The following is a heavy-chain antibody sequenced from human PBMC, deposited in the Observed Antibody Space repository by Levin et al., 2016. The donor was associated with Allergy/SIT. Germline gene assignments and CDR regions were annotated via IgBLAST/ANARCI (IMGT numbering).Heavy chain of an antibody. V-gene: IGHV5-51*01. J-gene: IGHJ4*02. CDR2: IYPGDSDT. Sequence: GESLKISCKGSGYSFTSNWIGWVRQMPGKGPEWMGIIYPGDSDTRYNPSFQGQVTISADKSISTVYLQWSSLKASDTAMYYCARNGAATPYYFNYWGQGTLVTVSS. CDR3: ARNGAATPYYFNY. D-gene: IGHD2-15*01. CDR1: GYSFTSNW.